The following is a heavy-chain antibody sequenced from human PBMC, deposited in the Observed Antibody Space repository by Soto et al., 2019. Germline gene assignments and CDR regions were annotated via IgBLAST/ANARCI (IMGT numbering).Heavy chain of an antibody. CDR3: AKDIFYTGLPHYCDVMDV. CDR2: ISGSGGTT. D-gene: IGHD3-16*01. CDR1: GFTFSNYA. V-gene: IGHV3-23*01. Sequence: GGSLRLSCAASGFTFSNYAMSWVRQAPEKGLEWVSVISGSGGTTYYADSVKGRFTISRDNSKNTLYLQMNSLRAEDTTVYYCAKDIFYTGLPHYCDVMDVRGQGTTVTVSS. J-gene: IGHJ6*01.